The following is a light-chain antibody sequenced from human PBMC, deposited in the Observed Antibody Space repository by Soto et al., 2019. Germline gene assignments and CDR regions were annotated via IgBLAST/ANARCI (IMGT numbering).Light chain of an antibody. V-gene: IGLV7-46*01. Sequence: QAVVTQEPSLTVSPGGTVTLTCGSNTGAVTSGHYPYWFQQKPCQAPTTLIYDTSNKYSWTPARFSGSLLGGKAALTLSGAQPEDEADYYCLLVYSGAVVFGGGTKLTVL. CDR3: LLVYSGAVV. CDR2: DTS. J-gene: IGLJ3*02. CDR1: TGAVTSGHY.